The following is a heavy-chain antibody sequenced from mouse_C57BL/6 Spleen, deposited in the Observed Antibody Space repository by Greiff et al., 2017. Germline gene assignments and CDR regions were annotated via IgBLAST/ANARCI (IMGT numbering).Heavy chain of an antibody. D-gene: IGHD1-1*01. CDR2: IDPETGGT. Sequence: QVQLQQSGAELVRPGASVTLSCKASGYTFTDYEMHWVKQTPVHGLEWIGAIDPETGGTAYNQKFKGKATLTVNKSSSTAYMELRSLTSEDSAVXYCARSTTVVFDYWGEGNTLTVSS. V-gene: IGHV1-15*01. CDR3: ARSTTVVFDY. J-gene: IGHJ2*01. CDR1: GYTFTDYE.